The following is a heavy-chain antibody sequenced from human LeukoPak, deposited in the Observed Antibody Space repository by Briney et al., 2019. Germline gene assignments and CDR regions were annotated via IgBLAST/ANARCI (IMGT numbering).Heavy chain of an antibody. V-gene: IGHV3-11*01. Sequence: GGSLRLSCAASGFTFSVYSMSWIRQAPGKGLEWVSYISSSGSTIYYADSVKGRFTISRHNSKNTLYLQMNSLRAEDTALYYCARDEYGMDVWGQGTTVTVSS. J-gene: IGHJ6*02. CDR2: ISSSGSTI. CDR3: ARDEYGMDV. CDR1: GFTFSVYS.